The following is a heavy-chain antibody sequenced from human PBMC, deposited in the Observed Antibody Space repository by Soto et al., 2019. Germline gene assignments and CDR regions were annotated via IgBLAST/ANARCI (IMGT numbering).Heavy chain of an antibody. CDR1: GCTFSRYN. V-gene: IGHV3-48*02. CDR2: ISSSCSMI. D-gene: IGHD3-10*01. CDR3: ARDDWVIRGAISLPFDF. J-gene: IGHJ4*02. Sequence: GGSLRLSCASSGCTFSRYNMNWVRQAPGKGLEWISYISSSCSMIYYTDSVEGRFTISRDNAKNSLYLQMNSLRDEDTAVYYSARDDWVIRGAISLPFDFWGPGTLVTVSS.